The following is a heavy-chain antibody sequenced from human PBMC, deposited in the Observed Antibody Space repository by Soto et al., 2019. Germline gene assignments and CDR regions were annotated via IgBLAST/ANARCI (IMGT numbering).Heavy chain of an antibody. CDR3: TTAGHQLWFGELGWVY. CDR2: IKSKTDGGTT. V-gene: IGHV3-15*07. Sequence: EVQLVESGGGLVKPGGSLRLSCAASGFTFSNAWMNWVSKAPGKGLEWVGRIKSKTDGGTTDYAAPVKGRFTISRDDSKNTLYLQMNSLKTEDTAVDYCTTAGHQLWFGELGWVYWGQGTLVTVSS. J-gene: IGHJ4*02. D-gene: IGHD3-10*01. CDR1: GFTFSNAW.